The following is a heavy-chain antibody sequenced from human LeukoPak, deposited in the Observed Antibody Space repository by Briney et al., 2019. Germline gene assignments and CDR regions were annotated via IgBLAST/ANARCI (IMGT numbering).Heavy chain of an antibody. D-gene: IGHD6-6*01. CDR1: GFTFSDYY. CDR2: ISSSGSTI. J-gene: IGHJ4*02. V-gene: IGHV3-11*04. CDR3: ARERGSSSPLEFDY. Sequence: GALRLSCAASGFTFSDYYMSWIRQAPGKGLEWVSYISSSGSTIYYADSVKGRFTISRDNAKNSLYLQMNSLRAEDTAVYYCARERGSSSPLEFDYWGQGTLVTVSS.